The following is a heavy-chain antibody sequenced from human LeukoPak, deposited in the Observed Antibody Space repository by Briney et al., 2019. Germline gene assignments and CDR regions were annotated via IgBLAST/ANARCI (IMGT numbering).Heavy chain of an antibody. D-gene: IGHD3-22*01. Sequence: PGGSLRLPCAASGFSLSGYWMTWVRQAPGKGLEWVANIKDDGSRKHDVDSARGRFTISRDNAKNSLYLDMNSLRAEDTAVYYCARECIDGYYESSGYDLWGQGTLVTVSS. CDR1: GFSLSGYW. J-gene: IGHJ4*02. CDR3: ARECIDGYYESSGYDL. V-gene: IGHV3-7*01. CDR2: IKDDGSRK.